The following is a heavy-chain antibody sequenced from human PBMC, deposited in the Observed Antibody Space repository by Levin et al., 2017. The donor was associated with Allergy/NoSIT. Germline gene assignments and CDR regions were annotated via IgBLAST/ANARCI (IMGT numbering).Heavy chain of an antibody. CDR1: GDSVSTENYY. CDR3: SRDFSPRDSARFDP. V-gene: IGHV4-31*02. CDR2: IYYDGST. J-gene: IGHJ5*02. D-gene: IGHD4/OR15-4a*01. Sequence: SETLSLTCSVSGDSVSTENYYSWTWIRQRPGKGLEWIGYIYYDGSTYYNPSLESRITISMDTSRNHFSLRLRSVTAADTAVYYCSRDFSPRDSARFDPWGQGTLVTVSS.